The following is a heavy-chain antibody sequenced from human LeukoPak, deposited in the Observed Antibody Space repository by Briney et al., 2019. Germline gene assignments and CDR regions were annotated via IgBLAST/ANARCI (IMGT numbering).Heavy chain of an antibody. J-gene: IGHJ4*02. CDR1: GYTFTAYY. CDR2: INPNSGGT. CDR3: ARDFSSGYTTFDY. V-gene: IGHV1-2*02. D-gene: IGHD3-22*01. Sequence: ASVKVSCKASGYTFTAYYMHWVRQAPGQGLEWMGWINPNSGGTNYAQKFQGRVTMTRDTSISTAYMELSRLRSDDTAVYYCARDFSSGYTTFDYWGQGNLVTVSS.